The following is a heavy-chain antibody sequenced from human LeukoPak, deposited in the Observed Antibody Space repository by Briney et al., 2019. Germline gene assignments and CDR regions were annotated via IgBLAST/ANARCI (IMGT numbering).Heavy chain of an antibody. Sequence: GGSLRLSCAASGFTFSSYAMSWVRQAPGEGLEWVSAISGSGGSTYYADSVKGRFTISRDNSKNTLYLQMNSLRAEDTAVYYCANHYSSGWYLLADYWGQGTLVTVSS. CDR1: GFTFSSYA. CDR3: ANHYSSGWYLLADY. D-gene: IGHD6-19*01. CDR2: ISGSGGST. V-gene: IGHV3-23*01. J-gene: IGHJ4*02.